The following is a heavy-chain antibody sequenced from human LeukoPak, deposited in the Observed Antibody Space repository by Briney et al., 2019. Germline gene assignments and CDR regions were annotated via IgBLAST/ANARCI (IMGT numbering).Heavy chain of an antibody. CDR2: ISSSGSTI. J-gene: IGHJ6*03. Sequence: PGGSLRLFCAASGFTFSDYYMSWIRQAPGKGLEWVSYISSSGSTIYYADSVEGRFTISRDNAKNSLYLQMNSLRAEDTAVYYCARGGRVHYYYMDVWGKGTTVTVSS. V-gene: IGHV3-11*01. CDR1: GFTFSDYY. CDR3: ARGGRVHYYYMDV. D-gene: IGHD1-1*01.